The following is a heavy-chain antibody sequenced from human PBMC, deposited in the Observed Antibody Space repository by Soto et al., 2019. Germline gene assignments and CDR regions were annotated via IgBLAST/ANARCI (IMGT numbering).Heavy chain of an antibody. CDR1: GFTFSISA. J-gene: IGHJ4*02. V-gene: IGHV3-23*01. Sequence: EVQLLESGGGLVQPGGSLRLSCEASGFTFSISAMSWVRQAPGKGLEWVSTITGGGGPTYYADSVKGRFTSSRDNSKNTLYLQIHSLRAEDTALYYCAKIRDSWTDYWGQGTLVTVSS. CDR3: AKIRDSWTDY. CDR2: ITGGGGPT. D-gene: IGHD3-22*01.